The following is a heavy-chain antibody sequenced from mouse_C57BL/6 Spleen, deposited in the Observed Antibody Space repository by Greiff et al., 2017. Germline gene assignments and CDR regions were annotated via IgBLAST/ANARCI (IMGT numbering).Heavy chain of an antibody. CDR3: AGNWDGFAY. D-gene: IGHD4-1*01. Sequence: QVQLQQSGPELVKPGASVKISCKASGYSFTSYYIHWVKQRPGQGLEWIGWIYPGSGNTKYNEKFKGKATLTADTSSSNAYMQLSSLTSEDSAVYCCAGNWDGFAYWGQGTLVTVSA. V-gene: IGHV1-66*01. CDR2: IYPGSGNT. J-gene: IGHJ3*01. CDR1: GYSFTSYY.